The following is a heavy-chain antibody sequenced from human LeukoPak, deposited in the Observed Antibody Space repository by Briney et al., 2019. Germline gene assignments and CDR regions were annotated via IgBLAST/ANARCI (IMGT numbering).Heavy chain of an antibody. CDR3: AKMRTPTAHSGDAFDI. CDR2: ISYDGSNK. V-gene: IGHV3-30*18. J-gene: IGHJ3*02. CDR1: GFTFSSYG. D-gene: IGHD4-17*01. Sequence: GGSLRLSCVASGFTFSSYGIHWVRQAPGKGLEWVAVISYDGSNKYYVDSVKGRFTISRDNSKNTLNLQMNSLRAEGTAVYYCAKMRTPTAHSGDAFDIWGQGTMVTVSS.